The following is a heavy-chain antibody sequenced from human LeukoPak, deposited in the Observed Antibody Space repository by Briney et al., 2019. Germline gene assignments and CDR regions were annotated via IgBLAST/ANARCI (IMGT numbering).Heavy chain of an antibody. J-gene: IGHJ1*01. D-gene: IGHD3-22*01. V-gene: IGHV4-59*12. CDR1: GGPIRDFY. CDR2: IYYSGST. CDR3: ARVDYYDSSGYTAEYFQH. Sequence: SETLSLTCTVSGGPIRDFYWSWIRQPPGKGLEWIGYIYYSGSTYYNPSLKSRITISVDRSKNQFSLKLSSVTAADTAVYYCARVDYYDSSGYTAEYFQHWGQGTLVTVSS.